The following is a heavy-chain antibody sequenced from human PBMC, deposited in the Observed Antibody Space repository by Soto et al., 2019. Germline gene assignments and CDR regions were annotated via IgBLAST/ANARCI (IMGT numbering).Heavy chain of an antibody. J-gene: IGHJ5*02. CDR3: VRSGTARLLRLSCLDT. CDR1: GFTFNTYD. V-gene: IGHV3-21*01. D-gene: IGHD2-21*01. CDR2: ITTSSAYI. Sequence: EVQLVESGGGLVKHGGSLRLSRAASGFTFNTYDMNWVRQAPGKGLEWVSSITTSSAYIYYADSLKGRITISRDNAKNTRFKQRTSLRAEETAVYWCVRSGTARLLRLSCLDTWGQGTLVTVSS.